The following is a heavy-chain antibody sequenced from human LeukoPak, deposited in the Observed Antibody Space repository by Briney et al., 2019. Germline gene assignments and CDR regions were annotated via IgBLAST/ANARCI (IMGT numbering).Heavy chain of an antibody. CDR2: ISVSGDRI. V-gene: IGHV3-23*01. D-gene: IGHD3-10*01. CDR1: GFTFSSYA. CDR3: GRHRSGSGTYFIDH. Sequence: GGSLRLSCAASGFTFSSYAMSWVRQAPGKGLEWVSSISVSGDRIFYVDSVKGRFTISRDNAKNSLYLQMNSLRAEDTAVYYCGRHRSGSGTYFIDHWGQGTLVSVSS. J-gene: IGHJ4*02.